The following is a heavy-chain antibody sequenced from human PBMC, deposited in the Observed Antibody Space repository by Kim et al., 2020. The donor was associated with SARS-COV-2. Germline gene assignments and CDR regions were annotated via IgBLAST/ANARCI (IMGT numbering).Heavy chain of an antibody. V-gene: IGHV3-11*06. Sequence: GRFTISRDNAKNSLYLQMNSLRAEDTAVYYCARDSQSYYYDSSGYTGDYWGQGTLVTVSS. J-gene: IGHJ4*02. CDR3: ARDSQSYYYDSSGYTGDY. D-gene: IGHD3-22*01.